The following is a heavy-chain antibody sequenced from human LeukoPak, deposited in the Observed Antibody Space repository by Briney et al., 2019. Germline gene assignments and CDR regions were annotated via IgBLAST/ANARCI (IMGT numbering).Heavy chain of an antibody. V-gene: IGHV4-61*02. Sequence: SETLSLTCTVSGGSISSGSYYWSWIRQPAGKGLEWIGRIYTSGSTNYNPSLKSRVTVSVDTSKNQFSLKLSSVTAADTAVYYCARVTTGGYYNCWGQGTLVTVSS. J-gene: IGHJ4*02. D-gene: IGHD3-22*01. CDR2: IYTSGST. CDR1: GGSISSGSYY. CDR3: ARVTTGGYYNC.